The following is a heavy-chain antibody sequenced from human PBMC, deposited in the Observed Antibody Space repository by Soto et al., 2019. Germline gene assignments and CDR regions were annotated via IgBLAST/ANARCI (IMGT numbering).Heavy chain of an antibody. D-gene: IGHD3-10*01. CDR3: ARDPPLYGSGSNFDY. V-gene: IGHV1-18*01. CDR2: ISAYNGNT. CDR1: GYTFTIYG. J-gene: IGHJ4*02. Sequence: GASVKVSCKASGYTFTIYGISWVLQAPGQGLEWMGWISAYNGNTNYAQKLQGRVTMTTDTSTSTAYMELRSLRSDDTAVYYCARDPPLYGSGSNFDYWGQGTLVTVSS.